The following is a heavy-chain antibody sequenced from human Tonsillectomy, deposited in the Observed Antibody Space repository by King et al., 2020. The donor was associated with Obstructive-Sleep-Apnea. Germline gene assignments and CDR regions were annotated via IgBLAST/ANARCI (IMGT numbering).Heavy chain of an antibody. CDR1: GGSISSSSYY. D-gene: IGHD3-3*01. CDR3: ARRYSDVSLWSY. V-gene: IGHV4-39*07. Sequence: QLQESGPGLVKPSETLSLTCTVSGGSISSSSYYWGWIRQPPGKGLEWIGSIYYSGSTYYNPSLKSRVTISVDTSKNQFSLKLSSVTAADTAVYYCARRYSDVSLWSYWGQGTLVTVSS. J-gene: IGHJ4*02. CDR2: IYYSGST.